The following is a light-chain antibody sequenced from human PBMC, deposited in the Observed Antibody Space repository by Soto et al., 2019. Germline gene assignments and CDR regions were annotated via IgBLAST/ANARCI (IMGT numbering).Light chain of an antibody. CDR2: DAS. CDR3: QHQRT. Sequence: EIVLTQSPATLSLSPGERATLSCRASQSVSSYLAWYQQKPGQAPRLLIYDASNRATGIPARFSGSGSGTEFTLTISSLEPEDFAVYYCQHQRTFGQGTKVDIK. J-gene: IGKJ1*01. V-gene: IGKV3-11*01. CDR1: QSVSSY.